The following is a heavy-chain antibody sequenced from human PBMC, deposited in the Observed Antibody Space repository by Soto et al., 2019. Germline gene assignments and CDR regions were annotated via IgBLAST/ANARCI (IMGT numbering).Heavy chain of an antibody. D-gene: IGHD6-13*01. J-gene: IGHJ4*02. CDR2: ISAYNGNT. CDR1: GYTFTSYG. V-gene: IGHV1-18*01. Sequence: QVHLVQSGAEGKKPGASVKVSCKASGYTFTSYGISWVRQAPGQGLEWMGWISAYNGNTNHAQMLQGRVTMTTDPATSTAYMELRSMRSDDTAVYYCARESSSSCHDYWGQGTLVTVSS. CDR3: ARESSSSCHDY.